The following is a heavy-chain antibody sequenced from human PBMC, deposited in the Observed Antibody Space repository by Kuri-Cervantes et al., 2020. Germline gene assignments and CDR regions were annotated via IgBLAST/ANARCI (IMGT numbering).Heavy chain of an antibody. D-gene: IGHD4-11*01. V-gene: IGHV3-23*01. J-gene: IGHJ4*02. CDR1: GFTFSSYA. CDR3: AKDITTTVTLFDY. Sequence: GESLKISCAASGFTFSSYAMSWVRQAPGKELEWVSAISGSGGSTYYADSVKGRFTISRDNSKNTLYLQMNSLRAKDTALYYCAKDITTTVTLFDYWGQGTLVTVSS. CDR2: ISGSGGST.